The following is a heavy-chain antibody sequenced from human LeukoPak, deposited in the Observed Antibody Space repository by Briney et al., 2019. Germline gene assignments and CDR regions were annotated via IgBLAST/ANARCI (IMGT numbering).Heavy chain of an antibody. D-gene: IGHD3-3*01. J-gene: IGHJ4*02. CDR1: EFIFSNYA. Sequence: PGGSLRLSCAASEFIFSNYAMSWVRQAPGKGLEWVSLISGNGNNIYYADSVKGRFTISRDNSKNSLYLQMNSLRTEDTALYYCAKDLPQYYDFWSGYYGGFDYWGQGTLVTVSS. V-gene: IGHV3-43*02. CDR3: AKDLPQYYDFWSGYYGGFDY. CDR2: ISGNGNNI.